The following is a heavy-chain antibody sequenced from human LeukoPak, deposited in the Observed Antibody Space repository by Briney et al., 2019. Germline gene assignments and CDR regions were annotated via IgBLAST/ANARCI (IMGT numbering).Heavy chain of an antibody. D-gene: IGHD4-17*01. Sequence: GGSLRLSCAASGFTFSIYAMGWVRQAPGKGLEWVSAISGSGGTTYYADSVKGRFTISRDTARNEVYLQMNSLSAEDTAVYYCARDLVRNFGDYVGPDGFAFWGQGTVVTVSS. J-gene: IGHJ3*01. V-gene: IGHV3-23*01. CDR2: ISGSGGTT. CDR1: GFTFSIYA. CDR3: ARDLVRNFGDYVGPDGFAF.